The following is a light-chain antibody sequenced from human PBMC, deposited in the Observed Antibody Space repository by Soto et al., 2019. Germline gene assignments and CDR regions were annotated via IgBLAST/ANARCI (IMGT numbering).Light chain of an antibody. J-gene: IGKJ3*01. Sequence: EVVLTQSPGTLSLSPGERATLSCRASQSVSSSSLAWYQQKPGQAPRLLIYGASSRATGIPDRFSGSGSGTDFTLTISRLEPEDFAMYYCQHFGSSPLFTFGPGTKVNIK. CDR1: QSVSSSS. V-gene: IGKV3-20*01. CDR3: QHFGSSPLFT. CDR2: GAS.